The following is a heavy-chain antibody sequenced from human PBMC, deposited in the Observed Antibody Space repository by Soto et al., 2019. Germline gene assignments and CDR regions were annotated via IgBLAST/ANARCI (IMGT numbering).Heavy chain of an antibody. Sequence: PGGSLRLSCASSGFTFSDYYMSWIRQAPGKGLEWVAYISAGGSDIYYGDSVKGRFTVSRDNTKESLYLQMSNLRADDTAIYYCASLPQGYYDRSGRLVDYWGHGTLVTVSS. J-gene: IGHJ4*01. CDR2: ISAGGSDI. V-gene: IGHV3-11*01. CDR3: ASLPQGYYDRSGRLVDY. D-gene: IGHD3-22*01. CDR1: GFTFSDYY.